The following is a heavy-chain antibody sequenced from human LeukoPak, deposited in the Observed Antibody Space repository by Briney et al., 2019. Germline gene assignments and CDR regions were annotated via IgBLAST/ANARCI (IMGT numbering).Heavy chain of an antibody. J-gene: IGHJ2*01. CDR1: GFTFTDAW. CDR2: IKSIPDGGTT. D-gene: IGHD2-8*01. V-gene: IGHV3-15*01. Sequence: TGGSLRLSCAASGFTFTDAWMSWVRQAPGKGLEWVGRIKSIPDGGTTDFSPPVKGRFTISRDDSKNTLYLQMNSPKTEDTAVYYCTTVGVRYWYFDLWGRGTLVTVSS. CDR3: TTVGVRYWYFDL.